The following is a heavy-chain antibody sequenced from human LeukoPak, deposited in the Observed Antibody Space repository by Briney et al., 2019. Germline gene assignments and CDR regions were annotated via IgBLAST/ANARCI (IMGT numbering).Heavy chain of an antibody. CDR3: AKMGGLLLLDP. D-gene: IGHD2-15*01. V-gene: IGHV3-9*01. CDR1: GFTFDDYA. CDR2: ISWNSGSI. Sequence: GGSLRLSCIASGFTFDDYAMHWVRQAPGKGLEWVSGISWNSGSIGYADSVKGRFTISRDNAKNSLHLQMNSLRAEDTAVYYCAKMGGLLLLDPWGQGTLVTVSS. J-gene: IGHJ5*02.